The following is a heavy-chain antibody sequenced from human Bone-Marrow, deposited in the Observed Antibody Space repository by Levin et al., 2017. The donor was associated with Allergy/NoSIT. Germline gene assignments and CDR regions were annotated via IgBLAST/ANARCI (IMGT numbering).Heavy chain of an antibody. D-gene: IGHD6-13*01. CDR2: INPNTGDT. CDR3: ARGKQLVY. Sequence: GASVKVSCKASGYTFIDHYIHWVRQAPGQGLEWMGWINPNTGDTNYAQKFQGRVTMTRDTSISTVYMELSRLRLDDTAVYFCARGKQLVYWGQGTLVTVSS. J-gene: IGHJ4*02. CDR1: GYTFIDHY. V-gene: IGHV1-2*02.